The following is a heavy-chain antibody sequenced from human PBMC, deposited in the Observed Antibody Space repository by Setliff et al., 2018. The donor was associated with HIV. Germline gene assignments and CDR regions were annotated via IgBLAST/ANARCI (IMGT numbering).Heavy chain of an antibody. Sequence: LRLSCAASGFIIRNHWMTWVRQAPGKGLEWVANIKEDGSETYFVDSLKGRFTASRDNARNSLYLQMNSLRAEDTAVYYCASVLFNRKGWHWDRWGQGTLVTVPQ. J-gene: IGHJ4*02. CDR3: ASVLFNRKGWHWDR. V-gene: IGHV3-7*03. CDR2: IKEDGSET. D-gene: IGHD6-19*01. CDR1: GFIIRNHW.